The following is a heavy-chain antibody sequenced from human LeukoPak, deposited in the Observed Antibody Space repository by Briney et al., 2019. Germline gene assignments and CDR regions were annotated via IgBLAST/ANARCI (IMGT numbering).Heavy chain of an antibody. CDR1: GFTFSSYD. D-gene: IGHD6-13*01. V-gene: IGHV3-48*03. CDR2: ISTSGSTI. Sequence: GGSLRLSCAASGFTFSSYDMNWLRQAPGKGLEWVSYISTSGSTIYYADSVKGRFTISRDNAKNTLYLQMNSLRAEDTAVYYCARDDSSSWYYYYYYMDVWGKGTTVTTSS. CDR3: ARDDSSSWYYYYYYMDV. J-gene: IGHJ6*03.